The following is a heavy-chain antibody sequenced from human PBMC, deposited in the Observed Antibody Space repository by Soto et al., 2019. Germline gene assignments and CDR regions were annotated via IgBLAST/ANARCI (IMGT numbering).Heavy chain of an antibody. CDR3: AGDPDSHYNDSHASSYP. CDR2: IYYSGST. V-gene: IGHV4-30-4*01. D-gene: IGHD4-4*01. Sequence: PSETLSLTCTVSGGSISSGDYYWSWIRQPPGKGLEWIGNIYYSGSTYYNPSLKSRVTISVDTSKNQFYLKLSSVTAADTAVYFCAGDPDSHYNDSHASSYPWGQGTLVTVSS. CDR1: GGSISSGDYY. J-gene: IGHJ5*02.